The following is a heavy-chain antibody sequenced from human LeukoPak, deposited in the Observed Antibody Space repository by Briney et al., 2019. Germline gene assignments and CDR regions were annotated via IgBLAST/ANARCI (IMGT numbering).Heavy chain of an antibody. CDR1: GYTFTSYD. V-gene: IGHV1-8*01. CDR3: ARQGYQLLFPGWFWFDP. J-gene: IGHJ5*02. Sequence: ASVKVSCKASGYTFTSYDINWVRQATGQGLEWMGWMNPNSGNTGYAQKFQGRVTMTRNTSISTAYMELSSLRSEDTAVYYCARQGYQLLFPGWFWFDPWGQGTLVTVSS. CDR2: MNPNSGNT. D-gene: IGHD2-2*01.